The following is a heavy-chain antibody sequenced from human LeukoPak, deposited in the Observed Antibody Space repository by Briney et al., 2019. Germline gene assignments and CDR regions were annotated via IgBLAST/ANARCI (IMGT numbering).Heavy chain of an antibody. V-gene: IGHV4-59*01. CDR3: ARNRGTTTDWFDP. J-gene: IGHJ5*02. CDR2: TSYSGST. CDR1: SGSTSSYY. D-gene: IGHD1-7*01. Sequence: ASETLSLTCTVSSGSTSSYYWTWIRQPPGKGLEWIGDTSYSGSTNYNPSLKSRVTISVDTSKKHFSLKLTSVTAADTAVYYCARNRGTTTDWFDPWGQGTLVTVSS.